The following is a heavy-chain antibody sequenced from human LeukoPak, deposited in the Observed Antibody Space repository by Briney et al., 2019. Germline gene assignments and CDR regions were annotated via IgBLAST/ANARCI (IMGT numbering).Heavy chain of an antibody. D-gene: IGHD1-26*01. Sequence: SETLSLTCTVSGYSISSGYYWGWIRQPPGKGLEWIGSVYHSGNTYYNPSLRSRVTISLDTSKNQFSLKLTSVTAADTAVYYCASGGEVGATTFPFDYWGQGTLVTVSS. J-gene: IGHJ4*02. V-gene: IGHV4-38-2*02. CDR2: VYHSGNT. CDR1: GYSISSGYY. CDR3: ASGGEVGATTFPFDY.